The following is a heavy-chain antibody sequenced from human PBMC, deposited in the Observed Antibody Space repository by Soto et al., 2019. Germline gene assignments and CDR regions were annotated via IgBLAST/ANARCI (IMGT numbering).Heavy chain of an antibody. Sequence: SVKVSCKASGGTFSSYAISWVRQAPGQGLEWMGGIIPIFGTANYAQKFQGRVTITADESTSTAYMELSSLRSEDTAVYYCARDWNIVVVPAAIDYGMDVWGQGTTVTVSS. V-gene: IGHV1-69*13. CDR2: IIPIFGTA. CDR3: ARDWNIVVVPAAIDYGMDV. CDR1: GGTFSSYA. J-gene: IGHJ6*02. D-gene: IGHD2-2*02.